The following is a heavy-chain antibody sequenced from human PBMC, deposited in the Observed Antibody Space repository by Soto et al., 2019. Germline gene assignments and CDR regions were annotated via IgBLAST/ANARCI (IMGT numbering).Heavy chain of an antibody. D-gene: IGHD6-19*01. CDR1: GFTFSSYG. Sequence: QVQLVESGGGVVQPGRSLRLSCAASGFTFSSYGMHWVRQAPGKGLEWVAVISYDGSNKYYADSVKGRFTISRDNSKYPLYLQMNSLRAEYTDVDYLAQSTGYSSGWPWGYWGQGTLVTVSS. CDR3: AQSTGYSSGWPWGY. V-gene: IGHV3-30*03. J-gene: IGHJ4*02. CDR2: ISYDGSNK.